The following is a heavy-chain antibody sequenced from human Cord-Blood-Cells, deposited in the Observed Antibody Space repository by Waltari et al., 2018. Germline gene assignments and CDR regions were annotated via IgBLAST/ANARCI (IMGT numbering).Heavy chain of an antibody. CDR2: IYTSGST. CDR1: GGSISSYY. V-gene: IGHV4-4*07. CDR3: ARAPPQVTTYYYYYYMDV. Sequence: QVQLQESGPGLVKPSETLSLTCTVSGGSISSYYWSWIRQPAGKGREWIGRIYTSGSTNYNPSLKSRVTMSVDTSKNQFSLKLSSVTAADTAVYYCARAPPQVTTYYYYYYMDVWGKGTTVTVSS. J-gene: IGHJ6*03.